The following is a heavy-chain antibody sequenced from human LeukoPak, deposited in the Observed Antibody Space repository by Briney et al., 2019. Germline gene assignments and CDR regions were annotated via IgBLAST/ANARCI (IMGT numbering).Heavy chain of an antibody. CDR3: ARHLGP. Sequence: SSETLSLTCTVSGGSISIHYWSWIRQPAGKGLEWIGRISATGITHYNPSLESRVTMSVDMSRNQFSLKLSSVAAADTAVFYCARHLGPWGPGTLVTVSS. CDR2: ISATGIT. J-gene: IGHJ4*02. V-gene: IGHV4-4*07. CDR1: GGSISIHY. D-gene: IGHD1-26*01.